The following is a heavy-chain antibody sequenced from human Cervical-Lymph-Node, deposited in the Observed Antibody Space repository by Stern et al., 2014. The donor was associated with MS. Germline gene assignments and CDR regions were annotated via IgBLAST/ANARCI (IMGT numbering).Heavy chain of an antibody. CDR3: ARVLSLATSDS. CDR2: FNPSGGKT. D-gene: IGHD1-1*01. J-gene: IGHJ4*02. V-gene: IGHV1-46*01. Sequence: QLEQSGAEIRKPWASVKISCEASGYTFTTYYMHWVRQAPGQGLEWVALFNPSGGKTTYAHRFQGRVTVTGDTSTSTVYMELTGLRSEDTAVYYCARVLSLATSDSWGQGTLVIVSS. CDR1: GYTFTTYY.